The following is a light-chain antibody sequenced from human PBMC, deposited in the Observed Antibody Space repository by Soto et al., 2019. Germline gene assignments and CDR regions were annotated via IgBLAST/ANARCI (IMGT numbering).Light chain of an antibody. J-gene: IGKJ5*01. V-gene: IGKV3-11*01. Sequence: VLTQSAATLSLSPGDRSPPSCLASQSVSHALAWYQQKPGQAPRLLIHDASSRATGIPARFSGSGSETDFTLTISSLEPEDFAVYYCQQRGSWPPSIPFGPGTRLEIK. CDR1: QSVSHA. CDR2: DAS. CDR3: QQRGSWPPSIP.